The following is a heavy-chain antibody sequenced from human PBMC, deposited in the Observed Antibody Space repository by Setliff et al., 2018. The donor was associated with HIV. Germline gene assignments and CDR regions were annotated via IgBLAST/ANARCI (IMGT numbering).Heavy chain of an antibody. CDR2: IYYSGST. CDR1: GGSISSRSYY. D-gene: IGHD3-10*01. V-gene: IGHV4-39*01. Sequence: SETLSLTCTVSGGSISSRSYYWGWIRQPPGKGLEWIGSIYYSGSTYYNPSLKSRVTISVDTSKNQFSLKLSSLTAADTAVYYCARRDLWFGESQNLDYWGQGTLVTVSS. J-gene: IGHJ4*02. CDR3: ARRDLWFGESQNLDY.